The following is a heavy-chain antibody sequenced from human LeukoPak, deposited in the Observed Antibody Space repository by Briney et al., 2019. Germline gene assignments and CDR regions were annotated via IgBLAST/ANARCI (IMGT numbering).Heavy chain of an antibody. CDR3: ASNGAYSGGWFDDY. V-gene: IGHV4-39*01. Sequence: SETLSLTCTVSGGSLSSSHYYWGWLRQPPGKGLEWIGTIYYSGSTYYNPSLKSRVTISIDTSKNQFSLNLSSVTAADTAVYYCASNGAYSGGWFDDYWGQGTLISVSS. CDR1: GGSLSSSHYY. CDR2: IYYSGST. J-gene: IGHJ4*02. D-gene: IGHD6-19*01.